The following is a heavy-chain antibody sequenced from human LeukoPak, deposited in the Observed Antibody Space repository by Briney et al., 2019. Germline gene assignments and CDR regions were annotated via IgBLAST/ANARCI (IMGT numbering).Heavy chain of an antibody. CDR2: IKQDGSER. CDR3: ARDGGHSTDLDY. J-gene: IGHJ4*02. V-gene: IGHV3-7*01. CDR1: GFTFSRHW. D-gene: IGHD2-8*02. Sequence: GGSLRLSCATSGFTFSRHWMSWVRQAPGKGPEWVANIKQDGSERYYVHSVKGRFTISRDNAKNSLYLQMNSLRAEDTAVYYCARDGGHSTDLDYWGQGILVTVSS.